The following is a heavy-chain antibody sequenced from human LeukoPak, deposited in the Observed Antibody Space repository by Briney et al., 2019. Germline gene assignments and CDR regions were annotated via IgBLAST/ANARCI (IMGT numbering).Heavy chain of an antibody. CDR3: AREDYYDSGSSDY. CDR2: MNPNSGNT. V-gene: IGHV1-8*03. Sequence: ASVKVSCKASGYTFTSYDINWVRQASGQGLEWMGWMNPNSGNTAYAQKFQGRVTITRNTSISTAYMELSSLRSEDTAIYYCAREDYYDSGSSDYWGQGTLVTVSS. J-gene: IGHJ4*02. D-gene: IGHD3-22*01. CDR1: GYTFTSYD.